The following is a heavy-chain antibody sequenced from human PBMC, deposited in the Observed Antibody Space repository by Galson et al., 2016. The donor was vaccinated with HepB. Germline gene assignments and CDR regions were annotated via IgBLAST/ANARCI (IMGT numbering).Heavy chain of an antibody. CDR1: GFTFSSYG. CDR3: AKVSDEYYFDY. V-gene: IGHV3-30*18. CDR2: ISSGGSNK. Sequence: SLRLSCAASGFTFSSYGMHWVRQAPGKGLEWVAVISSGGSNKYYADSVKGRFTISRDNSKNTRYLQMDSLRAEDTAVYYCAKVSDEYYFDYWGQGTLVTVSS. J-gene: IGHJ4*02.